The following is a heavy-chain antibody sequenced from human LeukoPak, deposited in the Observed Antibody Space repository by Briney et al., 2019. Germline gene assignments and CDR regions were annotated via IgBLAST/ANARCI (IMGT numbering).Heavy chain of an antibody. CDR3: VRKGSGSPYFDF. J-gene: IGHJ4*02. CDR2: ISIDGRDK. V-gene: IGHV3-30*04. D-gene: IGHD6-19*01. Sequence: PGRSLRLSCAASGFTFNTYAMHWVRQAPGKGLEWVAVISIDGRDKYYGDSVRGRFTISRDNFKNTLDLQMISLTSQDTAIYYCVRKGSGSPYFDFWGQGTLVTVSS. CDR1: GFTFNTYA.